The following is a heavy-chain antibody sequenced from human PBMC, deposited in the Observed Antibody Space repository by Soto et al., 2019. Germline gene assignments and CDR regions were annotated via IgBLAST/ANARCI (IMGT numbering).Heavy chain of an antibody. Sequence: QVQLVQSGAEVKKPGSSVKVSCKASGGTFSSYTISWVRQAPGQGLEWMGRIIPILGIANYAQKFQGRVTITADKSTSTAYMELSSLRSEDTAVYYCASSRGWYSWYFDYWGQGTLVTVSS. CDR2: IIPILGIA. CDR3: ASSRGWYSWYFDY. V-gene: IGHV1-69*02. D-gene: IGHD6-19*01. J-gene: IGHJ4*02. CDR1: GGTFSSYT.